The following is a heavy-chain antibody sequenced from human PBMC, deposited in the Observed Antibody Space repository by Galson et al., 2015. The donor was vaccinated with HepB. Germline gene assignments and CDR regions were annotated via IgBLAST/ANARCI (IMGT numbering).Heavy chain of an antibody. Sequence: SVKVSCKASGYTFTGYGISWVRQAPGQGLEWMGWISGYNGDTNYAQSVQGRVTMTTDTSTKTAYMELRSLRSDDTAVYYCARDMTTVTAPYYHGMDVWGQGTTVTVSS. V-gene: IGHV1-18*04. CDR3: ARDMTTVTAPYYHGMDV. CDR2: ISGYNGDT. CDR1: GYTFTGYG. D-gene: IGHD4-17*01. J-gene: IGHJ6*02.